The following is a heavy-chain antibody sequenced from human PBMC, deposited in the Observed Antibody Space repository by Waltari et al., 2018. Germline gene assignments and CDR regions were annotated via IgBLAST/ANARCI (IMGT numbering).Heavy chain of an antibody. J-gene: IGHJ4*02. CDR1: GFTFISYA. D-gene: IGHD2-8*02. V-gene: IGHV3-23*04. CDR3: AKQPYYTGGGSFDY. Sequence: EVQLVESGGGLVQPGGSLRLSCAASGFTFISYAMSWVRQAPGKGLEWVSLSSDGGGSTHYADSVKGRFTISRDNSKNTLYLQMNSLRADDTAIYYCAKQPYYTGGGSFDYWGQGTLVTVPS. CDR2: SSDGGGST.